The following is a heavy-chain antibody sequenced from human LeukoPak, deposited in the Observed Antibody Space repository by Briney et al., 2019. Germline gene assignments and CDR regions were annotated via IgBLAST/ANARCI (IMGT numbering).Heavy chain of an antibody. J-gene: IGHJ4*02. CDR1: GFTFSDSA. Sequence: GGSLRLSCAASGFTFSDSAMHWVRQASGKGLEWVGRIRSKPHNYATAYAALVKGRFTLSRDDSENTAFLQMNSLRTEDTAVYYCTPVVGDMVFTNAYWGQGTLVTVSS. CDR2: IRSKPHNYAT. D-gene: IGHD5/OR15-5a*01. V-gene: IGHV3-73*01. CDR3: TPVVGDMVFTNAY.